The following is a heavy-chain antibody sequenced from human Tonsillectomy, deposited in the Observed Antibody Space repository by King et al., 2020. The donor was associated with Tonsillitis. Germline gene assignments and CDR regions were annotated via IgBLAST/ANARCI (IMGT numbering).Heavy chain of an antibody. J-gene: IGHJ6*02. D-gene: IGHD5-12*01. V-gene: IGHV1-69*09. CDR1: GGTFSNYA. Sequence: QLVQSGAEVKKPGSSVKVSCKASGGTFSNYAISWVRQAPGQGLEWMGRIIPILGMANYTQKFQGRVTITADKSTTTASMELSSLRSEDTAVYYCARDPLERVATIGYYYYGLDVWGQGTTVTVSS. CDR3: ARDPLERVATIGYYYYGLDV. CDR2: IIPILGMA.